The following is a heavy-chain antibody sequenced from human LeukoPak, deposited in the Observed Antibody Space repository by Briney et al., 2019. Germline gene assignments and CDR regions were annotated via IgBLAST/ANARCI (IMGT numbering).Heavy chain of an antibody. J-gene: IGHJ6*02. V-gene: IGHV3-23*01. CDR1: GFTFSSYA. Sequence: TGGSLRLSCAASGFTFSSYAMSWVRQAPGKGLEWVSAISSNGDNTYYADSVKGRFTISRDNSKNTLYLQINSLRAEDTAVYYCEKADRPYSSGCTICYYHYLMDVWGQGTTVTVSS. CDR2: ISSNGDNT. D-gene: IGHD6-19*01. CDR3: EKADRPYSSGCTICYYHYLMDV.